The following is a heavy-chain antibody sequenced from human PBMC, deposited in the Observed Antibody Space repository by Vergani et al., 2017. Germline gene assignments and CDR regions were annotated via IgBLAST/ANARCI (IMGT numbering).Heavy chain of an antibody. J-gene: IGHJ6*02. D-gene: IGHD3-10*01. CDR1: GYTFSNYY. Sequence: QVQVVQSGAEVKKSGASVKVPCKTSGYTFSNYYMHWVRQAPGQGLEWMGIINPSGGHTNYAQKFQGRVTMTRDTSTSTVYMELSSLRSEDTPVYYCAETVRRTCDGSGSYYRAGAYWFAMDDWGQGTTVTVAS. V-gene: IGHV1-46*01. CDR2: INPSGGHT. CDR3: AETVRRTCDGSGSYYRAGAYWFAMDD.